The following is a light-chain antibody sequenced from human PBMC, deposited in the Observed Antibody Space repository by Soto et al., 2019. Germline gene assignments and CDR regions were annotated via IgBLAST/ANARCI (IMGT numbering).Light chain of an antibody. CDR2: GAS. Sequence: EIVMTQSPATLSVSPGERATLFCRASQSVSSNLAWYQQKPGQAPRLLIYGASTRATGIPARFSGSGSGTEFNLTISSLQSEDFAVYYCQQYNNWPPYTLGQGTKLEIK. CDR1: QSVSSN. J-gene: IGKJ2*01. V-gene: IGKV3-15*01. CDR3: QQYNNWPPYT.